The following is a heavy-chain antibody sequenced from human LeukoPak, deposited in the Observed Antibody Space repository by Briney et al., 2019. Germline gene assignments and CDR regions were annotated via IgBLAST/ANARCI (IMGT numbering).Heavy chain of an antibody. J-gene: IGHJ4*02. CDR2: IIPIFGTA. Sequence: SVKVSCKASGGTFGSYAISWVRQAPGQGLEWMGGIIPIFGTANYAQKFQGRVTITADESTSTAYMELSSLRSEDTAVYYCAREGDYYDSSGYHHFDYWGQGTLVTVSS. D-gene: IGHD3-22*01. V-gene: IGHV1-69*13. CDR1: GGTFGSYA. CDR3: AREGDYYDSSGYHHFDY.